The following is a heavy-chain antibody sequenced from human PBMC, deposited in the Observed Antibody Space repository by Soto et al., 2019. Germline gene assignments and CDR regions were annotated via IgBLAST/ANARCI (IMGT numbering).Heavy chain of an antibody. J-gene: IGHJ4*02. Sequence: QVQLVQSGAEVKKPGASVKVSCKASGYTFTSYGISWVRQAPGQGLEWMGWIIAYNGNTNYAQKLQGRVTMTTDTSTRTAYMELRRLRSDDTAVYYCARVAGSSTDPDPWGPDYWGQGNLVTVSS. CDR2: IIAYNGNT. CDR3: ARVAGSSTDPDPWGPDY. CDR1: GYTFTSYG. V-gene: IGHV1-18*01. D-gene: IGHD2-2*01.